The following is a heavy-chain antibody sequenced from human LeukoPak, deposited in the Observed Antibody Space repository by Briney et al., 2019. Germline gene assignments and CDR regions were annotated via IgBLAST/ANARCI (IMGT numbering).Heavy chain of an antibody. D-gene: IGHD3-3*01. CDR1: GGSISSGTYY. Sequence: SQTLSLTCTVSGGSISSGTYYWSWIRQPPGKGLEWIGYIYYSGSTNYNPSLKSRVTISVDTSKNQFSLKLSSVTAADTAVYYCARESHYDRTLGYFDYWGQGTLVTVSS. CDR3: ARESHYDRTLGYFDY. V-gene: IGHV4-61*01. CDR2: IYYSGST. J-gene: IGHJ4*02.